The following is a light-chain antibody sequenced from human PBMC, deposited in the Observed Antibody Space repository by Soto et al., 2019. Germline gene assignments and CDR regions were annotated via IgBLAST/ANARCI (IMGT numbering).Light chain of an antibody. J-gene: IGKJ4*01. CDR2: GAS. CDR1: QSVSSSD. Sequence: EIVLTQSPGTLSLSPGERATLSCRASQSVSSSDLAWYQQKPGQAPRRLIYGASSRATGIPDRFSGSGSGTDFTLTISRLEPEDFAVYYCQQYGNSLTFGGGTKVEIK. V-gene: IGKV3-20*01. CDR3: QQYGNSLT.